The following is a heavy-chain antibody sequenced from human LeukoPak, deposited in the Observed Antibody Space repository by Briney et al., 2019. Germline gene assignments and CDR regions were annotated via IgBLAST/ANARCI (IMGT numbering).Heavy chain of an antibody. CDR1: GFTFSSYG. Sequence: PGGSLRLSCVASGFTFSSYGMHWVRQAPGKGLEWVAFVRYDGINKYYADSVKGRFTISSDNSKNTLYLQMNSLRAEDTAVYYCARVMWSDHGRGNNWFDPWGQGTLVTVSS. V-gene: IGHV3-30*02. J-gene: IGHJ5*02. CDR2: VRYDGINK. CDR3: ARVMWSDHGRGNNWFDP. D-gene: IGHD2-21*01.